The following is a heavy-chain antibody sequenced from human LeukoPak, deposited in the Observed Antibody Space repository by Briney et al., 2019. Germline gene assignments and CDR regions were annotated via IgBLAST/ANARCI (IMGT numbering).Heavy chain of an antibody. CDR3: ARPGTFGELWY. J-gene: IGHJ4*02. CDR1: GGSISSYY. CDR2: IYYSGST. V-gene: IGHV4-59*08. D-gene: IGHD3-10*01. Sequence: PSETLSLTCTVSGGSISSYYWSWIRQPPGKGLEWIGYIYYSGSTNYNPSLKGRVTISVDTSKNQFSLKLSSVTAADTAVYYCARPGTFGELWYWGQGTLVTVSS.